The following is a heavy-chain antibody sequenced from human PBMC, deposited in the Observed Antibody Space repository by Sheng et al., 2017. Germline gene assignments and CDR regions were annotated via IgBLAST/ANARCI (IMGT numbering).Heavy chain of an antibody. Sequence: QVTLKESGPVLVKPTETLTLTCTVSGFSLNNPRMGVSWIRQPPGTALEWLAHIFPNDEKSYNTYLKSRLTISRDTSKSQVVLTMTNVDPVDTATYYCARMELGTNYYYYGMDVWGQGTTGHRLL. CDR1: GFSLNNPRMG. V-gene: IGHV2-26*01. D-gene: IGHD1-7*01. CDR3: ARMELGTNYYYYGMDV. CDR2: IFPNDEK. J-gene: IGHJ6*02.